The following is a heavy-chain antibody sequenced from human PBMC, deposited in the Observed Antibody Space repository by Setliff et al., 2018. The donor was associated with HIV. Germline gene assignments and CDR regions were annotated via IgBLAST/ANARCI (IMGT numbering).Heavy chain of an antibody. CDR3: AREKNFDY. V-gene: IGHV3-30*04. Sequence: PGGSLRLSCAASGFTLTDYPMHWVRQAPGNGLEWVAVIASHGNWHDYAASVKGRFTISRDTSRNTLYLQMNSLRVEDSALYYCAREKNFDYWGQGTLVTVSS. CDR2: IASHGNWH. CDR1: GFTLTDYP. J-gene: IGHJ4*02.